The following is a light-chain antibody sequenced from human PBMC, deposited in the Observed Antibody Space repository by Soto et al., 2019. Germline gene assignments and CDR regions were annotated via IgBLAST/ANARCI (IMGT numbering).Light chain of an antibody. CDR2: GAT. Sequence: DIQMTQSPPSLSASVGDRVTITCRASQSIATYLNWYQQKPGKAPNLLIYGATNLHSGAPSRFTGSGSGTDFTLIISSLQPEDFATYYCQQSYSNPPTFGLGTKLEI. J-gene: IGKJ2*01. CDR1: QSIATY. V-gene: IGKV1-39*01. CDR3: QQSYSNPPT.